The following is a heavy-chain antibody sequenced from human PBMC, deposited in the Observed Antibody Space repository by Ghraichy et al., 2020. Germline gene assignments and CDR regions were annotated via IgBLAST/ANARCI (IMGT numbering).Heavy chain of an antibody. D-gene: IGHD3-10*01. CDR2: INHSGST. V-gene: IGHV4-34*01. Sequence: SQTLSLTCAVYGGSFSGYYWSWIRQPPGKGLEWIGEINHSGSTNYNPSLKSRVTISVDTSKNQFSLKLSSVTAADTAVYYCARCPRGVLLWFGEHVDYYYYGMDVWGQGTTVTVSS. CDR3: ARCPRGVLLWFGEHVDYYYYGMDV. CDR1: GGSFSGYY. J-gene: IGHJ6*02.